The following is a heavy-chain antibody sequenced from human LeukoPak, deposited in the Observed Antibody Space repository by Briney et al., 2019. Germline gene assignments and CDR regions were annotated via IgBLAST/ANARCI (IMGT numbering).Heavy chain of an antibody. D-gene: IGHD4-17*01. CDR3: ARERRDYDDAFDI. CDR2: ISYDGSNK. V-gene: IGHV3-30*04. CDR1: GFTFSSYA. Sequence: PGGSLRLSCAASGFTFSSYAMHWVRQAPGNGLEWVAVISYDGSNKYYADSVKGRFTISRDNSKNTLYLQMNSLRAEDTAVYYCARERRDYDDAFDIWGQGTMVTVSS. J-gene: IGHJ3*02.